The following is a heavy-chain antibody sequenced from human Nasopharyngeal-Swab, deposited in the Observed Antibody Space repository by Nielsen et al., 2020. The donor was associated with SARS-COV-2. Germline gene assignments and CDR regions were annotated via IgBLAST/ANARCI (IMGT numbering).Heavy chain of an antibody. J-gene: IGHJ6*02. CDR1: GGSISSSSYY. Sequence: SETLSLTCTVSGGSISSSSYYWGWIRQPPGKGLAWIGSIYYSGSTYYNPSLKSRVTISVDTSKNQFSLKLSSVTAADTAVYYCARISPYYDFWSGYYYPYYYGMDVWGQGTTVTVSS. V-gene: IGHV4-39*07. CDR3: ARISPYYDFWSGYYYPYYYGMDV. D-gene: IGHD3-3*01. CDR2: IYYSGST.